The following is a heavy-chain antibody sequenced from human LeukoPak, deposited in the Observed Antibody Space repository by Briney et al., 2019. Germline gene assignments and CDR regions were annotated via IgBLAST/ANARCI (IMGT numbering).Heavy chain of an antibody. V-gene: IGHV3-23*01. J-gene: IGHJ3*02. D-gene: IGHD1-26*01. CDR3: AKLGGEWELLVDDAFDI. Sequence: GGSLRLSCAASGFTSSSYAMSWVRQAPGKGLEWVSAISGSGGSTYYADSVKGRFTISRDNAKNSLYLQMNSLRSDDTAVYYCAKLGGEWELLVDDAFDIWGQGTMVTVSS. CDR2: ISGSGGST. CDR1: GFTSSSYA.